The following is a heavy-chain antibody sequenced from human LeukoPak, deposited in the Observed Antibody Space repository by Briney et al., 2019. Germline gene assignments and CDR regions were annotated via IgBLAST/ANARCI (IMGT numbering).Heavy chain of an antibody. J-gene: IGHJ3*02. CDR1: GGTFSSYA. V-gene: IGHV1-69*04. CDR3: ARDEYGDYRRAFDI. D-gene: IGHD4-17*01. Sequence: ASVKVSCKASGGTFSSYASSWVRQAPGQGLEWVGRIIPILGIANYAQKFQGRVTITVDKSTSTAYMELSSLRSEDTAEYYCARDEYGDYRRAFDIWGQGTMVTVSS. CDR2: IIPILGIA.